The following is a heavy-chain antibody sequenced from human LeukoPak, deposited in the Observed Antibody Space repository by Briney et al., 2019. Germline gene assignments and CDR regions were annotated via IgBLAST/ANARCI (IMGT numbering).Heavy chain of an antibody. CDR3: AKDPGSWTGSGHPVAY. D-gene: IGHD2-15*01. CDR1: GFTFSNFG. CDR2: LSVSGGTT. Sequence: PGGSLRLSCAASGFTFSNFGMSWVRQAPGRGLEWVSGLSVSGGTTYYADSVMGRFTISRDNSKNMLYLQMNSLRAEDTAVYYCAKDPGSWTGSGHPVAYWGQGTLVTVSS. J-gene: IGHJ4*02. V-gene: IGHV3-23*01.